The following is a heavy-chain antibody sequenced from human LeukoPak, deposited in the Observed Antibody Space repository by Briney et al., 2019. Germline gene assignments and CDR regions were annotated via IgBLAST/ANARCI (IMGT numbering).Heavy chain of an antibody. D-gene: IGHD2-2*01. CDR2: ISAYNGNT. Sequence: ASVKVSCKASGYTFTSSKINFISYDINWVRQAAGRGLEWMGWISAYNGNTNYAQKLQGRVTMTTDTSTSTAYMELRSLRSDDTAVYYCARDLVSGQSIVVVPAAIHWGQGTLVTVSS. CDR1: GYTFTSSKINFISYD. J-gene: IGHJ4*02. V-gene: IGHV1-18*01. CDR3: ARDLVSGQSIVVVPAAIH.